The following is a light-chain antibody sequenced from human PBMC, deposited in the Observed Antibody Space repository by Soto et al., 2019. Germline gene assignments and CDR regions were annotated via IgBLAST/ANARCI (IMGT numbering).Light chain of an antibody. J-gene: IGLJ1*01. CDR3: KSYDSSLSALYV. CDR2: GNS. Sequence: QSVLTQPPSVSGAPGQRVTISCTGSSSNIGAGYDVHWYQQLPGTAPKLLIYGNSNRPSWVPDRFSGSKSGTSASLAITGLKAEDEADYYCKSYDSSLSALYVFGTGTKLTVL. CDR1: SSNIGAGYD. V-gene: IGLV1-40*01.